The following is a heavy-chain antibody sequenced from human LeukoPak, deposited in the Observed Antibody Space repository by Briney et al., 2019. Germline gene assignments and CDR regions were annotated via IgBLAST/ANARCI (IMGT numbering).Heavy chain of an antibody. CDR1: GFTFSTYG. D-gene: IGHD3-10*01. Sequence: GESLKISCAASGFTFSTYGMQWVRQAPGKGLEWVALIWYDGNNKYYADSVKGRFTISRDNSKNTLYLQMNSLRAEDTAVYYCAADQMYYYGSRSYSPFNHWGQGTLVTVSS. CDR3: AADQMYYYGSRSYSPFNH. CDR2: IWYDGNNK. J-gene: IGHJ4*02. V-gene: IGHV3-33*08.